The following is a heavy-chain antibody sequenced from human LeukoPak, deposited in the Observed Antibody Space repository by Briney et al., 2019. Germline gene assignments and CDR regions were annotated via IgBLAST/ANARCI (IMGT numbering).Heavy chain of an antibody. CDR1: GFTFSSYW. CDR2: IKQDGSEK. J-gene: IGHJ4*02. CDR3: ARSEYYYDSSGYGY. Sequence: GGSLRLSCAASGFTFSSYWMSWVRQAPGKGLEWVANIKQDGSEKYYVDSVKGRFTISRDNAKNSLYLQMNSLRAEDMAVYYCARSEYYYDSSGYGYWGQGTLVTVSS. D-gene: IGHD3-22*01. V-gene: IGHV3-7*01.